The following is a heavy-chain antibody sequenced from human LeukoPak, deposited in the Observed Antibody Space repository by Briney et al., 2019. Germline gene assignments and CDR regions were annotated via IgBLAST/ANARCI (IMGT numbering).Heavy chain of an antibody. J-gene: IGHJ6*04. D-gene: IGHD3-10*02. Sequence: GGSLRLSCAASGFTFTTYWMSWVRQAPGKGLEWVANIKQDGTERYYVDSVKGRFTISRDNAKNSLYLQMSSLRAEDTAVYYCAELGITMIGGVWGKGTTVTISS. V-gene: IGHV3-7*01. CDR3: AELGITMIGGV. CDR1: GFTFTTYW. CDR2: IKQDGTER.